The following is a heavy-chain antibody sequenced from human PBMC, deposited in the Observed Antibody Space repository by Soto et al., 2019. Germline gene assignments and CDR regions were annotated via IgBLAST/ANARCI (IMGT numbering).Heavy chain of an antibody. CDR3: ARALYYEPHATYYFNS. J-gene: IGHJ4*02. V-gene: IGHV4-31*03. Sequence: PSETLSLTCTVSGGSISSGGYYWSWNRQHPGKGLEWFEYIYYSGSTYYNLSLKSRVTISVDTSKNQFSLKLSSVTAADTAVYYCARALYYEPHATYYFNSGGQGTLV. D-gene: IGHD3-22*01. CDR2: IYYSGST. CDR1: GGSISSGGYY.